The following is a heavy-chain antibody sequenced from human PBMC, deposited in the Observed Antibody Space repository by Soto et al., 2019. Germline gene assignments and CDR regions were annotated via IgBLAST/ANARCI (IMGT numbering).Heavy chain of an antibody. J-gene: IGHJ6*02. D-gene: IGHD3-3*02. CDR1: SGSVSSYY. CDR3: ARVVASSSFPFSFYGMDV. V-gene: IGHV4-59*02. Sequence: SETLSLTCKVASGSVSSYYWNWIRQPPGKRLDGIGNFYYSGATNYSPSLESRVTISVDTSKNQMPLKLRSVTDADTAVYYCARVVASSSFPFSFYGMDVWGQGTTVTVSS. CDR2: FYYSGAT.